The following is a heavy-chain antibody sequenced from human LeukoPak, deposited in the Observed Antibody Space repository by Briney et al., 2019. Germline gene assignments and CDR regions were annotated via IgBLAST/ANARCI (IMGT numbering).Heavy chain of an antibody. D-gene: IGHD2-15*01. CDR3: ARGLYCSGGSCYGGDAFDI. CDR2: IYSGGST. V-gene: IGHV3-53*01. Sequence: PGGSLRLSCAASGFTVSSNYMSWVRQAPGKGLEWVSVIYSGGSTYYADSVKGRFTISRDNSKNTLNLQMNSLRAEDTAVYYCARGLYCSGGSCYGGDAFDIWGQGTMVTVSS. CDR1: GFTVSSNY. J-gene: IGHJ3*02.